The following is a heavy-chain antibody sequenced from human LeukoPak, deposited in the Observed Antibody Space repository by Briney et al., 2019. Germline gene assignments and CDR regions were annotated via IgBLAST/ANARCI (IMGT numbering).Heavy chain of an antibody. Sequence: PSETLSLTCTVSGGPISSYYWSWIRQPPGKGLEWIGYIYYSGSTNYNPSLKSRVTISVDTSKNQFSLKLSSVTAADTAVYYCARGAVAGTPTDYWGQGTLVTVSS. J-gene: IGHJ4*02. D-gene: IGHD6-19*01. CDR3: ARGAVAGTPTDY. CDR1: GGPISSYY. CDR2: IYYSGST. V-gene: IGHV4-59*01.